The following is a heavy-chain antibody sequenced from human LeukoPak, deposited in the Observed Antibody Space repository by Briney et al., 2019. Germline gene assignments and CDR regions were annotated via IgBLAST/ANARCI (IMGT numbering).Heavy chain of an antibody. D-gene: IGHD5-12*01. CDR2: IRYDGNNK. CDR1: GFTFSDYS. V-gene: IGHV3-30*02. CDR3: AKGGGYEAQYYYYYLDV. Sequence: GGSLRLSCAASGFTFSDYSMHWVRQAPGKGLNWVAFIRYDGNNKYYADSVKGRFTISRDNSKNMLYLEMNSLSTEDTAVYYCAKGGGYEAQYYYYYLDVWGKGTTVTISS. J-gene: IGHJ6*03.